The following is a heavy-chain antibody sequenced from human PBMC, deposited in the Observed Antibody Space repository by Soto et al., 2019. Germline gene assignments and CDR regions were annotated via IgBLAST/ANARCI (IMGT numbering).Heavy chain of an antibody. CDR3: ARPYTYGSGSYYSAFDM. CDR2: ISGSGGET. J-gene: IGHJ3*02. D-gene: IGHD3-10*01. V-gene: IGHV3-23*01. CDR1: GFPFIKYG. Sequence: EVQLLESGGGLVQPGGSLRLSCAASGFPFIKYGMAWVRQDPGKGLEWVSSISGSGGETHYADSVRGRFTIARDNSGNTMDLEMHSLRDDDTAVYYCARPYTYGSGSYYSAFDMWGQGTVVTVSS.